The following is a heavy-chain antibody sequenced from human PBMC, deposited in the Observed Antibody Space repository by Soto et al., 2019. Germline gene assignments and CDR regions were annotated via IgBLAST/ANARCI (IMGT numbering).Heavy chain of an antibody. J-gene: IGHJ4*02. CDR2: ISIGSSDT. V-gene: IGHV3-21*01. Sequence: GGSLRLSCEASGFTFSRVSMNWVRQFPGQGLAWVASISIGSSDTWYADSVQSRFIISRDNAQNSLFLQMNPLRPEDTAMYYCARLAYWGPGTQVTVSS. CDR1: GFTFSRVS. CDR3: ARLAY.